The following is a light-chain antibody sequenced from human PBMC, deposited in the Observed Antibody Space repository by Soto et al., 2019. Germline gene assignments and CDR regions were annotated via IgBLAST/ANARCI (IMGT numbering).Light chain of an antibody. V-gene: IGLV2-8*01. Sequence: QSALTQPPSASGSPGQSVTISCTGTSSDVGGYNYVSWYQQHPGKAPKLMIYEVSKRPSGVPDLFTGSKSGNPASLTVSGLQAEDEADYYCSSYAGSKNLVFGGGTKLPVL. J-gene: IGLJ2*01. CDR1: SSDVGGYNY. CDR3: SSYAGSKNLV. CDR2: EVS.